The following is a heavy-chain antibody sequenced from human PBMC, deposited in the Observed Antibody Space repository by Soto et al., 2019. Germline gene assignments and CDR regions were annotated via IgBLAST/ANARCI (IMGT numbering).Heavy chain of an antibody. Sequence: GGSLRLSCAASGFTFSSYAMHWVRQAPGKGLEWVAVISYDGSNKYYADSVKGRFTISRDNSKNTLYLQMNSLRAEDTAVYYCACRMGVWGQGTRVTVSS. CDR2: ISYDGSNK. V-gene: IGHV3-30-3*01. CDR3: ACRMGV. J-gene: IGHJ6*02. CDR1: GFTFSSYA.